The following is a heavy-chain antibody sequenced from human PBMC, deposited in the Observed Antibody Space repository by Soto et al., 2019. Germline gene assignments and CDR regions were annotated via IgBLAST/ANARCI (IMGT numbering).Heavy chain of an antibody. J-gene: IGHJ4*02. V-gene: IGHV4-39*01. CDR3: ARHYREYFDY. CDR2: FFIGGNT. Sequence: PSETLSLTCTVSGGSISSSTYYWGWMRQPPGKGLEWIASFFIGGNTYYNPSLKSRVTISVDTSKNQFSLKLSSVTAADTAVYYCARHYREYFDYWGQGTLVTVS. CDR1: GGSISSSTYY. D-gene: IGHD4-4*01.